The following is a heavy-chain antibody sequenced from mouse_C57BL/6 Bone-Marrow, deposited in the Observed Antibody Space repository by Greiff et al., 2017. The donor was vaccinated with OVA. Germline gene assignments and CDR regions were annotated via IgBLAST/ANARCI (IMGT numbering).Heavy chain of an antibody. Sequence: EVHLVESGGDLVKPGGSLKLSCAASGFTFSSYGMSWVRQTPDKRLEWVATISSGGSYTYYPDSVKGQFTISRDNAKNTLYLQMSSLKSEDTAMYYCARNSITHGSSYAMDYWGQGTSVTVSS. V-gene: IGHV5-6*01. J-gene: IGHJ4*01. CDR3: ARNSITHGSSYAMDY. CDR1: GFTFSSYG. D-gene: IGHD1-1*01. CDR2: ISSGGSYT.